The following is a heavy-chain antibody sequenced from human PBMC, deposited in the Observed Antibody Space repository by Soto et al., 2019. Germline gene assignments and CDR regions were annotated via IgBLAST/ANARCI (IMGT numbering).Heavy chain of an antibody. V-gene: IGHV3-73*01. J-gene: IGHJ6*02. D-gene: IGHD6-13*01. CDR1: GFTFSGSA. CDR2: IRSKANSYAT. CDR3: TRHRRDIAAAGTILYYGMDV. Sequence: GGSLRLSCAASGFTFSGSAMHWVRQASGKGLEWVGRIRSKANSYATAYAASVKGRFTISRDDSKNTAYLQMNSLKTEDTAVYYCTRHRRDIAAAGTILYYGMDVWGQGTTVTVSS.